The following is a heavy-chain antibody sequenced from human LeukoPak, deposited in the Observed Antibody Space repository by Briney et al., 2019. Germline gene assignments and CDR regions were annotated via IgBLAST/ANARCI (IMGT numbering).Heavy chain of an antibody. D-gene: IGHD5/OR15-5a*01. Sequence: ASVKVSCKASGYTFNKYGISWVRQAPGQGLEWMGWISCYNGDTRYAQKFQGRVTMTTDTSTSTAHMELRSLRSDDTAVYYCARDPSNTSGYRVYHDYWGQGALVTVSS. CDR1: GYTFNKYG. V-gene: IGHV1-18*01. CDR3: ARDPSNTSGYRVYHDY. CDR2: ISCYNGDT. J-gene: IGHJ4*02.